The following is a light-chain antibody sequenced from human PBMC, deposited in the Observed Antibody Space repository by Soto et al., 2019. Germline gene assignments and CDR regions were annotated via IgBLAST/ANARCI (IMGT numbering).Light chain of an antibody. V-gene: IGLV2-14*03. CDR3: SSHTSSSALV. J-gene: IGLJ1*01. CDR1: DSDIGGYDH. Sequence: QSVLTQPASVSASPGQSIAISCTGTDSDIGGYDHFSWYQQHRGKAPKLLIYDVTNRPSVVSSRFSGSKAGRTAPLTISGLQTEDEADYYCSSHTSSSALVFGTGTKLTVL. CDR2: DVT.